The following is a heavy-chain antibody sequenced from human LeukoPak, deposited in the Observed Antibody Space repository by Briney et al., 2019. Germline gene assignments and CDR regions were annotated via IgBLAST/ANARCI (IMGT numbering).Heavy chain of an antibody. CDR3: ARVRGNSACFDY. CDR2: IYYSGST. D-gene: IGHD4-23*01. V-gene: IGHV4-59*01. J-gene: IGHJ4*02. CDR1: GGSFSGYY. Sequence: SETLSLTCAVYGGSFSGYYWSWIRQPPGKGLEWIGYIYYSGSTNYNPSLKSRVTISVDTSKNQFSLKLSSVTAADTAVYYCARVRGNSACFDYWGQGTLVTVSS.